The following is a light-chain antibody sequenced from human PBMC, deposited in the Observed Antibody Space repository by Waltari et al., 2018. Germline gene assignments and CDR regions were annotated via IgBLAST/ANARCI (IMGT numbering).Light chain of an antibody. CDR1: QTITGSW. J-gene: IGKJ4*01. CDR3: QQYDGSVVT. CDR2: GAS. Sequence: EIVLTPSPGTLSVSPGDSVTVPCRASQTITGSWLTWYHQKPGQAPRLLIYGASNRAPGIPDRFSGSGSGTDFTLTISRLEPEDSAVYYCQQYDGSVVTFGGGTKVEIK. V-gene: IGKV3-20*01.